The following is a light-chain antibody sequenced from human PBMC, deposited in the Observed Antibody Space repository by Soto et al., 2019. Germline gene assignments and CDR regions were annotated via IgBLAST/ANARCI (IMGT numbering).Light chain of an antibody. Sequence: EIVLTQSPPTLSLSPGERATLSCRASQFIPIHLAWYQQKPGQPPRLLIYDAFNRAAGIPARFSGSGSGTDFTLTISSLEPEDFAVYYCQQRTSWPPWTFGQGTKVDIK. V-gene: IGKV3-11*01. CDR3: QQRTSWPPWT. J-gene: IGKJ1*01. CDR1: QFIPIH. CDR2: DAF.